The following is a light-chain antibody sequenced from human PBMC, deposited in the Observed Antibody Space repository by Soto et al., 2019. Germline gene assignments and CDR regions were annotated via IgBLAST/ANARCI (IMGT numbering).Light chain of an antibody. J-gene: IGKJ1*01. CDR1: QSISSW. CDR2: DAS. V-gene: IGKV1-5*01. Sequence: DIQMTQSPSTLSASVGDRVTITCRASQSISSWLAWYQQKPGKAPKLLIYDASSLERGVPSRFSGSGSGTEFTLTISSLQPDDFAPYYCQQYNSYWRTFGQGTKVEIK. CDR3: QQYNSYWRT.